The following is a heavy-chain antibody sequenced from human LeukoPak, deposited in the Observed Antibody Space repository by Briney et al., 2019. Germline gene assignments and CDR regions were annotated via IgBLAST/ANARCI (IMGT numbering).Heavy chain of an antibody. CDR2: IYHSGST. CDR1: GGSISSSNW. J-gene: IGHJ4*02. CDR3: ARDSARIYYDSSGDDY. Sequence: SGTLSLTCAVSGGSISSSNWWSWVRQPPGKGLEWIGEIYHSGSTNYNPSLKNRVTISVDKSKNQFSLKLSSVTAADTAVYYCARDSARIYYDSSGDDYWGQGTLVTVSS. D-gene: IGHD3-22*01. V-gene: IGHV4-4*02.